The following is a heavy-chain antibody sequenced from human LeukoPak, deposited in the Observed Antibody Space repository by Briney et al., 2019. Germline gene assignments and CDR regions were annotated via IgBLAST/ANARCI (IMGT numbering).Heavy chain of an antibody. J-gene: IGHJ6*02. V-gene: IGHV3-48*02. Sequence: PGGSLRLSCAASGFTFSIHGMNRVRQAPGKGLEWVSYIINSGGTVYYTDSVQGRFTISRDNARNSLFLQMNSLRDEDTAVYYCARVGRGVYGMDVWGQGTTVTVSS. D-gene: IGHD3-10*01. CDR2: IINSGGTV. CDR1: GFTFSIHG. CDR3: ARVGRGVYGMDV.